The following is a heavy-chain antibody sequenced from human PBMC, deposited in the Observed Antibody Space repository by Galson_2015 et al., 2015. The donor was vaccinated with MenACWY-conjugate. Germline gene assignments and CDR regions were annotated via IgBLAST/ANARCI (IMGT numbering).Heavy chain of an antibody. J-gene: IGHJ4*02. CDR1: FSTFPSSY. V-gene: IGHV1-46*01. Sequence: SVKVFFLSFFSTFPSSYLLFVRQVPGQGLEWMGIINPGAGGTNYPQKFQGRVTMTRDTSTSTVYMELSSLRSEDTAVYYCARDRWAPHSYVWGNYYDYWGQGTLVSVSS. D-gene: IGHD3-16*01. CDR3: ARDRWAPHSYVWGNYYDY. CDR2: INPGAGGT.